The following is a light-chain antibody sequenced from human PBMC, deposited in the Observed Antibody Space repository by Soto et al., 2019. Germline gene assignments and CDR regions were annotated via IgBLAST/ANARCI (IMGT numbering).Light chain of an antibody. CDR2: AAS. V-gene: IGKV1-27*01. CDR3: QKYNGAPLT. Sequence: DVQMTQSPSSLSASVGDRVTITCRASQGIAPYLAWFQQKPGKVPKLLIYAASTLQSGVPSRFSGSGSGTDFTLTISSLQPEDVGTYYCQKYNGAPLTFGGGTKVEIK. J-gene: IGKJ4*01. CDR1: QGIAPY.